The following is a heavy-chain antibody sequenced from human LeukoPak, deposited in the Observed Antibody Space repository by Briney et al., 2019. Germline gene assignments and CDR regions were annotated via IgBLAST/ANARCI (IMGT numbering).Heavy chain of an antibody. CDR1: GYRFTSYW. V-gene: IGHV5-51*01. J-gene: IGHJ2*01. Sequence: GESLKISCKGSGYRFTSYWIGWVRQMPGKGLEWMGIIYPGDSDTRYSPSFQGQVTISADKSISTAYLQWSSLKASDTAMYYCARLAASSGWTSWYFDLWGRGTLVTVSS. CDR3: ARLAASSGWTSWYFDL. D-gene: IGHD6-19*01. CDR2: IYPGDSDT.